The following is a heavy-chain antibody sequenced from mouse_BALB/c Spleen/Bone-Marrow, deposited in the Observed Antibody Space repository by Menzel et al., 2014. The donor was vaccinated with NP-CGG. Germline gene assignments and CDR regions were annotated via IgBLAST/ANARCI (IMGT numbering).Heavy chain of an antibody. D-gene: IGHD3-1*01. CDR2: ISNGGGST. V-gene: IGHV5-12-2*01. Sequence: EVQVVEPGGGLVQPGGSLELSCAASGFTFSSYTMSWVRQTPEKRLEWVAYISNGGGSTSYPDTVKGRFTISRDNAKNTLYLQMSSLKSEDTAMYYCSRHVGNPYAMDYWGQGTSVTVSS. J-gene: IGHJ4*01. CDR3: SRHVGNPYAMDY. CDR1: GFTFSSYT.